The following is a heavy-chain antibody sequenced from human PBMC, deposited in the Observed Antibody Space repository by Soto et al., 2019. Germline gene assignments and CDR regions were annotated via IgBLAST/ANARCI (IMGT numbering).Heavy chain of an antibody. J-gene: IGHJ4*02. CDR2: IYYSGST. V-gene: IGHV4-31*03. D-gene: IGHD3-9*01. CDR1: GGSISSGGYY. Sequence: PSETLSLTCTVSGGSISSGGYYWSWIRQHPGKGLEWIGYIYYSGSTYYNPSLKSRVTISVDTSKNQFSLKLSSVTAADTAVYYCARAGILTGYFFDYWGQGTLVTVSS. CDR3: ARAGILTGYFFDY.